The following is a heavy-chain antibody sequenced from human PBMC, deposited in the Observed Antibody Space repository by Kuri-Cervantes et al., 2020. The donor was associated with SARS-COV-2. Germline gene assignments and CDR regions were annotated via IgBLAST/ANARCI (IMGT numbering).Heavy chain of an antibody. V-gene: IGHV4-59*01. Sequence: ESLRLSCTVFCGSISSYYWSWIRQPPGKGLEWIGYIYYSGSTNYNPSLKSRVTKSVDTSKNQFSLKLSSVTAADTAVYYCARDLYSSGLEYNWFDPWGQGTLVTVSS. J-gene: IGHJ5*02. CDR2: IYYSGST. CDR3: ARDLYSSGLEYNWFDP. D-gene: IGHD6-19*01. CDR1: CGSISSYY.